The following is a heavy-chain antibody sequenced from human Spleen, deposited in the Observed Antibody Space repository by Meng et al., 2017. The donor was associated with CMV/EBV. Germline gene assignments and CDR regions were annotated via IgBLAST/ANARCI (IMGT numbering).Heavy chain of an antibody. Sequence: ASVKVSCKTSGYTFTGYYMNWARQAPRQGLEWMGWINPKSCATNYAEKFQGRVTMTRDTSLTTVYMEVSSLRSDDTAIYYCARDLDMLTTVRYYFYGTDVWGQGTTVTVSS. CDR3: ARDLDMLTTVRYYFYGTDV. J-gene: IGHJ6*02. V-gene: IGHV1-2*02. CDR2: INPKSCAT. D-gene: IGHD4-17*01. CDR1: GYTFTGYY.